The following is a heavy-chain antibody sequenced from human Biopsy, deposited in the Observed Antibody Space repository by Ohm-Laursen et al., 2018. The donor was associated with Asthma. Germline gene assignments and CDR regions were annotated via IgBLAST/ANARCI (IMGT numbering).Heavy chain of an antibody. J-gene: IGHJ6*02. CDR2: IIPIIGTA. V-gene: IGHV1-69*01. Sequence: SSVKVSCKASGDSFISYAITWVRQAPGQGLEWMGGIIPIIGTAHYAPKFQGRVTISADESTSTAYMELTSLSSEDTAVFFCGGCSSSNYYYGLDVWGQGTTVIVSS. CDR3: GGCSSSNYYYGLDV. CDR1: GDSFISYA. D-gene: IGHD6-6*01.